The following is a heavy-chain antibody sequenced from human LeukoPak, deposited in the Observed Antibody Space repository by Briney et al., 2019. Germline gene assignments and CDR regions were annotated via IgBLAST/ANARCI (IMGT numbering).Heavy chain of an antibody. Sequence: PSETLSLTCAVYGGSFSGYYWGWIRQPPGKGLEWIGEINHSGSTNYNPSLKSRVTISVDTSKNQFSLKLSSVTAADTAVYYCARAGTNLGDYDYWGQGTLVTVSS. J-gene: IGHJ4*02. CDR2: INHSGST. V-gene: IGHV4-34*01. CDR1: GGSFSGYY. D-gene: IGHD4-17*01. CDR3: ARAGTNLGDYDY.